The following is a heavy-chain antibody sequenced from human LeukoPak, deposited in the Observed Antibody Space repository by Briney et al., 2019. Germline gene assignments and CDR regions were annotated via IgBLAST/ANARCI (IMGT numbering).Heavy chain of an antibody. D-gene: IGHD6-19*01. CDR2: IIPIFGTA. Sequence: SVKVSCKASGGTFSSYAISWVRQAPGQGLEWMGGIIPIFGTANYAQKFQGRATITADESTSTAYMELSSLRSEDTAVYYCARVIEQWLENLGYYYYMDVWGKGTTVTVSS. CDR3: ARVIEQWLENLGYYYYMDV. V-gene: IGHV1-69*01. CDR1: GGTFSSYA. J-gene: IGHJ6*03.